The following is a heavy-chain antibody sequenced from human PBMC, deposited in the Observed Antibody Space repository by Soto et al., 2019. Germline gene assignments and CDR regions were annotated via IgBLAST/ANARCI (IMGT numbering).Heavy chain of an antibody. Sequence: QVQLQESGPGLVKPSETLSLTCSVSGGSVSNYYWSWVRQPPGKRLEWIGYIYYTGTHDYNPSLRGRATISVDTCKDQFSLKLTSVTAADTVVYYCARDRDRHSSSLASFDPWGQGILVTVSS. D-gene: IGHD3-22*01. CDR1: GGSVSNYY. J-gene: IGHJ5*02. V-gene: IGHV4-59*02. CDR3: ARDRDRHSSSLASFDP. CDR2: IYYTGTH.